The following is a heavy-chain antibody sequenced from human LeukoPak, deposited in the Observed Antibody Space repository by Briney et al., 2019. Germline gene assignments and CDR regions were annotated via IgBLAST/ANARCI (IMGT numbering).Heavy chain of an antibody. J-gene: IGHJ4*02. CDR1: GFTFSSYA. V-gene: IGHV3-23*01. D-gene: IGHD5-24*01. CDR2: ISGSGGST. Sequence: GGSLRLSCAASGFTFSSYAMSWVRQAPGKGLEWVSDISGSGGSTYYADSVKGRFSIYRDNYKNKLYLQMNSLRAEDTAVYYCAKDPQWGDGYIYYFDYWGQGTLVTVSS. CDR3: AKDPQWGDGYIYYFDY.